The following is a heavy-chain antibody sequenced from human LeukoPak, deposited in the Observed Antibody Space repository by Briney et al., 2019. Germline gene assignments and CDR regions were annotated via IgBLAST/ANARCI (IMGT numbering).Heavy chain of an antibody. CDR2: IWYDGSNK. V-gene: IGHV3-33*01. CDR3: ARERGYSYGIIDY. D-gene: IGHD5-18*01. Sequence: GGSLRLSCAASGFTFSSYGMHWVRQAPGKGLEWVAVIWYDGSNKYYADSVKGRFTISRDNSKNTLYLQMNSLRAEDTAVYYCARERGYSYGIIDYWGQGTLVTVSS. J-gene: IGHJ4*02. CDR1: GFTFSSYG.